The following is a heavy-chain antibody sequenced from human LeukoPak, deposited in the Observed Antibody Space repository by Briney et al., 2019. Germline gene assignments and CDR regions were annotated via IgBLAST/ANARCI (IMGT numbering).Heavy chain of an antibody. CDR3: AKVRSSGWYYFDY. D-gene: IGHD6-19*01. CDR2: ISGSGGST. Sequence: PGGSLRLSCAASGFTFSSYAMSWVRQAPGKGPEWVSAISGSGGSTYYADSVKGRFTISRDNSKNTLYLQMNSLRAEDTAVYYCAKVRSSGWYYFDYWGQGTLVTVSS. V-gene: IGHV3-23*01. CDR1: GFTFSSYA. J-gene: IGHJ4*02.